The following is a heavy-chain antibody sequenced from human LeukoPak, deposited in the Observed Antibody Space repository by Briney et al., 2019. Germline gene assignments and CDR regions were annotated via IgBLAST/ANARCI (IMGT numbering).Heavy chain of an antibody. V-gene: IGHV1-2*02. D-gene: IGHD1-26*01. CDR3: ARDLFSGSYHPFDY. J-gene: IGHJ4*02. CDR1: GYTFTGYY. CDR2: INPNSGGT. Sequence: ASVKVSCKASGYTFTGYYMHWLRQAPGQGLEWMGWINPNSGGTNYAQKFQGRVTITRDTSISTAYMELSRLTSDDTAVYYCARDLFSGSYHPFDYWGQGTLVTVSS.